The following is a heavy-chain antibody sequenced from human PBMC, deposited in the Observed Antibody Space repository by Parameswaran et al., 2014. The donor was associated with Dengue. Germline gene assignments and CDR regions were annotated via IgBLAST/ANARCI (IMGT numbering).Heavy chain of an antibody. CDR3: ARQEQWLGYGMDV. Sequence: VRQAPGKGLEWVSSISSSSSYIYYADSVKGRFTISRDNAKNSLYLQMNSLRAEDTAVYYCARQEQWLGYGMDVWGQGTTVTVSS. J-gene: IGHJ6*02. CDR2: ISSSSSYI. D-gene: IGHD6-19*01. V-gene: IGHV3-21*01.